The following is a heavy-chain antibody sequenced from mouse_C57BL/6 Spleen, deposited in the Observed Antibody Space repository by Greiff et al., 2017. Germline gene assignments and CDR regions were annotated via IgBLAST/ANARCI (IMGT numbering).Heavy chain of an antibody. CDR1: GYSFTDYN. Sequence: EVQLQESGPELVKPGASVKISCKASGYSFTDYNMNWVKQSNGKSLEWIGVINPNYGPTSYNQKFKGKATLTVDQSSSTAYMQLNSLTSEGSAVYYCARRSYSSSYDWYFDVWGTGTTGTVSS. V-gene: IGHV1-39*01. D-gene: IGHD1-1*01. J-gene: IGHJ1*03. CDR2: INPNYGPT. CDR3: ARRSYSSSYDWYFDV.